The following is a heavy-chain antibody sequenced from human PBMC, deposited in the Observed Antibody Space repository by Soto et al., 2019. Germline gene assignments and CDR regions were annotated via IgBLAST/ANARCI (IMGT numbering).Heavy chain of an antibody. CDR3: ARRQWLRSLDC. V-gene: IGHV4-59*08. J-gene: IGHJ4*02. CDR2: IYYSGTT. CDR1: GGSINNYY. Sequence: PSETLSLTCTVSGGSINNYYWSWIRQPPGKGLEWIGYIYYSGTTNYNPSLKSRVTISVDTSKNQFSLKLSSLTAADTAVYYCARRQWLRSLDCWGQGTLVTVSS. D-gene: IGHD5-12*01.